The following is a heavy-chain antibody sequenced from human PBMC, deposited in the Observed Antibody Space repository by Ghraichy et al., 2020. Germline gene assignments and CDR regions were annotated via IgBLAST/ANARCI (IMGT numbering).Heavy chain of an antibody. V-gene: IGHV3-11*01. Sequence: GGSLRLSCAASGFTFSDYYMSWIRQAPGKGLEWVSFISSSGTTIHYADSVRGRLTMSRDNAKNSLYLQVSSLRDEDTAVYYCARARGSYAFDYWGQGTLVTVSS. CDR3: ARARGSYAFDY. CDR1: GFTFSDYY. J-gene: IGHJ4*02. CDR2: ISSSGTTI. D-gene: IGHD1-26*01.